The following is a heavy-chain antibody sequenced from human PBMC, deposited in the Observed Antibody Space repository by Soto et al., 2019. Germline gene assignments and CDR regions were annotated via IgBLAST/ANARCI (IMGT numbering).Heavy chain of an antibody. V-gene: IGHV3-21*05. CDR1: GFTFSSYE. CDR2: ISSASTYI. Sequence: PGGSLRLSCAASGFTFSSYEMNWVRQAPGKGLEWVSYISSASTYINYADSVKGRFTISRDNARNSVFLQMNSLRVEDTAVYYCAREFGSYGSGVDYWGQGTLVTVSS. J-gene: IGHJ4*02. D-gene: IGHD3-10*01. CDR3: AREFGSYGSGVDY.